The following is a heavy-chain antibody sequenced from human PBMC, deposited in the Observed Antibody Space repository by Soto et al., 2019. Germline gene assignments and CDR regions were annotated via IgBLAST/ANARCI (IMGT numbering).Heavy chain of an antibody. CDR3: ARMGDVPYYYYGMDV. Sequence: QVQLVQSGAEVKKPGASVKVSCKASGYTFSTYGISWVRQAPGQGLEWMGWINGYNGNTNYAPKLQGRITMTTDTSTTTACMELRSLRSDDTAVYYCARMGDVPYYYYGMDVWGQGTTVTVSS. CDR1: GYTFSTYG. D-gene: IGHD3-16*01. V-gene: IGHV1-18*01. J-gene: IGHJ6*02. CDR2: INGYNGNT.